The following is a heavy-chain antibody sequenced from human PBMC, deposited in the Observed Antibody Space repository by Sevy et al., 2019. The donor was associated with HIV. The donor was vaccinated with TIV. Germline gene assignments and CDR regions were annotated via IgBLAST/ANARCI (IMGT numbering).Heavy chain of an antibody. J-gene: IGHJ4*02. D-gene: IGHD7-27*01. V-gene: IGHV3-23*01. CDR3: AKFAGDFPHFDF. CDR1: GFTFSTYS. Sequence: EGSLRLSCAASGFTFSTYSMTWVRQAPGKGLEWVSAIRDTGTSTYYTDSVEGRFTISRDNSKSTVYLHMNSLRAEDTALYYCAKFAGDFPHFDFWGQGTLVTVSS. CDR2: IRDTGTST.